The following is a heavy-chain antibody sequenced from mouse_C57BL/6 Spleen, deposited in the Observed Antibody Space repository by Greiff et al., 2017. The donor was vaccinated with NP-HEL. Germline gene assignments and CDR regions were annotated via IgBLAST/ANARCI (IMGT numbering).Heavy chain of an antibody. CDR1: GYAFSSSW. CDR2: IYPGDGDT. V-gene: IGHV1-82*01. CDR3: ARYPNDYDGGFAY. J-gene: IGHJ3*01. D-gene: IGHD2-4*01. Sequence: VHLVESGPELVKPGASVKISCKASGYAFSSSWMNWVKQRPGKGLEWIGRIYPGDGDTNYNGKFKGKATLTADKSSSTAYMQLSSLTSEDSAVYFCARYPNDYDGGFAYWGQGTLVTVSA.